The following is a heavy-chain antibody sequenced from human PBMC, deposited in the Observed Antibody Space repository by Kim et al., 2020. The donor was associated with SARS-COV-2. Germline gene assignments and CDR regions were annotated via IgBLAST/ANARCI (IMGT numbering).Heavy chain of an antibody. Sequence: GGSLRLSCAASGFTFSSYAMSWVRQAPGKGLEWVSAISGSGGSTYYADSVKGRFTISRDNSKNTLYLQMNSLRAEDTAVYYCANSGDWGSFGDYWGQGTLVTVSS. CDR3: ANSGDWGSFGDY. V-gene: IGHV3-23*01. CDR2: ISGSGGST. CDR1: GFTFSSYA. D-gene: IGHD7-27*01. J-gene: IGHJ4*02.